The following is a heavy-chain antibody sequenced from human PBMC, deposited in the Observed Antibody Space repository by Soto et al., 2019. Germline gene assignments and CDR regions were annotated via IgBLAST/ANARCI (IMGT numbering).Heavy chain of an antibody. CDR2: ISAYNGNT. V-gene: IGHV1-18*04. J-gene: IGHJ6*02. Sequence: ASVKVSCKASGYTFTSYGISWVRQAPGQGLEGMGWISAYNGNTNYAQKLQGRVTMNTDTSTSTAYMELRSLRSDDTAVYYCAARLTGHTRGNYGMDVWGQGTTVTVSS. CDR3: AARLTGHTRGNYGMDV. CDR1: GYTFTSYG. D-gene: IGHD3-9*01.